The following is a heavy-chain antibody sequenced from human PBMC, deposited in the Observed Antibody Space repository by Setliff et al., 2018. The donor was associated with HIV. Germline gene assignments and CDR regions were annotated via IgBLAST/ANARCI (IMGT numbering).Heavy chain of an antibody. D-gene: IGHD2-15*01. J-gene: IGHJ4*02. CDR3: ARDGGRGGAVGY. CDR2: IWYDGSNK. V-gene: IGHV3-33*01. CDR1: GFTLSNYG. Sequence: GGSLRLSCAASGFTLSNYGMHWVRQAPGKGLEWVAVIWYDGSNKYYADSVKGRFAISRDNSKNTLYLQMNSLSDEDTAVYYCARDGGRGGAVGYWGQGTLVTVSS.